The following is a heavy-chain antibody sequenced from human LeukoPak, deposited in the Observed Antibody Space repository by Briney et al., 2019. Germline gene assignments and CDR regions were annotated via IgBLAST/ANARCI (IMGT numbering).Heavy chain of an antibody. D-gene: IGHD4-17*01. V-gene: IGHV4-31*11. Sequence: PSQTLSLTCAVSGGSISSGDYYWSWIRQHPGKGLEWIGYIYYSGSTNYNPSLKSRVTISVDTSKNQFSLKLSSVTAADTAVYYCARHLDYGDHQGAFDIWGQGTMVTVSS. CDR3: ARHLDYGDHQGAFDI. CDR2: IYYSGST. CDR1: GGSISSGDYY. J-gene: IGHJ3*02.